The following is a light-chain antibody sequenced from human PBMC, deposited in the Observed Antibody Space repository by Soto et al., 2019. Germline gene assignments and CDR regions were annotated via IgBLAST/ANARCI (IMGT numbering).Light chain of an antibody. CDR2: AGT. CDR1: QDINSY. Sequence: IQLTQSPSSLSASVGDRVTITCRASQDINSYLAWYQQKPGKAPNLVIYAGTSLQSGVPSRFSGSGSGTEFTLTSSSLQPEDFATYYCQQLHVYPSTFGGGTKVE. V-gene: IGKV1-9*01. CDR3: QQLHVYPST. J-gene: IGKJ4*01.